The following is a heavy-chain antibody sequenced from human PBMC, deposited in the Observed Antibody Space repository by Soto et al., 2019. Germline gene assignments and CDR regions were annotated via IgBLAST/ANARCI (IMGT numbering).Heavy chain of an antibody. Sequence: PGGSLRLSCAASGFTFSSYGMHWVRQAPGKGLEWVAVIWYDGSNKYYADSVKGRFTISRDNSKNTLYLRMNSLRAEDTAVYYCARDTPSPGSGSPPDYWGQGTLVTVSS. J-gene: IGHJ4*02. CDR2: IWYDGSNK. CDR1: GFTFSSYG. D-gene: IGHD3-10*01. V-gene: IGHV3-33*01. CDR3: ARDTPSPGSGSPPDY.